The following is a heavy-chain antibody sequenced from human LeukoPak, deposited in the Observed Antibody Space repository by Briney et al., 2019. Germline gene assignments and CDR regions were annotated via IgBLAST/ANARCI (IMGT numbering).Heavy chain of an antibody. CDR1: GGSISNGVYY. CDR2: IYYSGST. Sequence: SQTLSLTCTVSGGSISNGVYYWSWIHQHPGKGLEWIGYIYYSGSTYYSPSLKSRLTMSVDTSKNQFSLKLSSVTAADTAVYYCARDLGGGSFDFWGQGTLVTVSS. D-gene: IGHD2-15*01. V-gene: IGHV4-31*03. J-gene: IGHJ4*02. CDR3: ARDLGGGSFDF.